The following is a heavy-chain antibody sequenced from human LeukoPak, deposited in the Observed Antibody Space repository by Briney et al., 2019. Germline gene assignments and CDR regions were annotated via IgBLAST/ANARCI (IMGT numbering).Heavy chain of an antibody. CDR2: IYTSGRT. V-gene: IGHV4-4*07. Sequence: SETLSLTCTVSGGSISSYYWSWIRQPAGKGLEWIGRIYTSGRTNYNPSLKSRVTMSVDTSKNQFSLKVSSVTAADTAVYYCARGKEDYSSNYYYYMDVWGKGTTVTVSS. CDR1: GGSISSYY. D-gene: IGHD4-11*01. J-gene: IGHJ6*03. CDR3: ARGKEDYSSNYYYYMDV.